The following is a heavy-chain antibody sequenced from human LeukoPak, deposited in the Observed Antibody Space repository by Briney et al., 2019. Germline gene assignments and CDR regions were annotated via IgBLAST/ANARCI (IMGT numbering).Heavy chain of an antibody. V-gene: IGHV4-30-2*01. CDR1: GGSISSGGYS. Sequence: PSETLSLTCAVSGGSISSGGYSWSWLRQPPGRGLEWIGYIYHSGSTYYNPSLKSRVTISVDRSKNQFSLKLSSVTAADTAVYYCARAVGELVPFQGFDYWGQGTLVTVSS. J-gene: IGHJ4*02. D-gene: IGHD3-10*01. CDR3: ARAVGELVPFQGFDY. CDR2: IYHSGST.